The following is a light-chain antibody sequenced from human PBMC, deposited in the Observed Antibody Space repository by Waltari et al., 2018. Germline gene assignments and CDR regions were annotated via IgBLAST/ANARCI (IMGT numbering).Light chain of an antibody. CDR3: QAWDSSTAV. J-gene: IGLJ2*01. CDR1: KLGAKY. CDR2: QDS. V-gene: IGLV3-1*01. Sequence: SYELTQPPSVSVSPAQTASIPCSGDKLGAKYACWYQQKPGQSPVLVIYQDSKRPSGIPERFSGSNSGNTATLTISGTQAMDEADYYCQAWDSSTAVFGGGTKLTVL.